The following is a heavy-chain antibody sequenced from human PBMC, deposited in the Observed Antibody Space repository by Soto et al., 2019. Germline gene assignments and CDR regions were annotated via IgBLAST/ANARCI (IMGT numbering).Heavy chain of an antibody. CDR1: GFPFSIYG. CDR3: AKLFDYSNYVGAFDI. CDR2: ISYDGSNI. Sequence: GGSLRLSCAASGFPFSIYGMHWVRQAPGKGLEWVAVISYDGSNIYYVDSVKGRFTVSRDNSKNTLYLQMNSLRPEDTAVYYCAKLFDYSNYVGAFDIWGQGTMVTVSS. J-gene: IGHJ3*02. V-gene: IGHV3-30*18. D-gene: IGHD4-4*01.